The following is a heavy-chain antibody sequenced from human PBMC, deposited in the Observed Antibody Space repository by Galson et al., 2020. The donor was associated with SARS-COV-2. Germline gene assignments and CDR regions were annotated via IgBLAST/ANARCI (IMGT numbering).Heavy chain of an antibody. J-gene: IGHJ4*01. Sequence: GGSLRLSCAASGFTFSRYSMDWVRQAPGKGLEWISYISGSGSTIYYADSMKGRCSISRDNAKNSLFLQMNSPRDEDTAVYYCARHDLYYSDTPGFYDWWGHGTLVTVSS. CDR3: ARHDLYYSDTPGFYDW. D-gene: IGHD3-22*01. CDR2: ISGSGSTI. CDR1: GFTFSRYS. V-gene: IGHV3-48*02.